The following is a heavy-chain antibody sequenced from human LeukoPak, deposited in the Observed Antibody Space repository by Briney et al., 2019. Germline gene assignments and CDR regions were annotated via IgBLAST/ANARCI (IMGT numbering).Heavy chain of an antibody. CDR1: GGSISSSNW. V-gene: IGHV4-4*02. CDR2: IYHSGST. CDR3: ARDGADYGDYAYFDY. D-gene: IGHD4-17*01. J-gene: IGHJ4*02. Sequence: PSETLSLTCAVSGGSISSSNWWSWVRRPPGKGLEWIGEIYHSGSTNYNPSLKSRVTISVDKSKNQFSLKLSSVTAADTAVYYCARDGADYGDYAYFDYWGQGTLVTVSS.